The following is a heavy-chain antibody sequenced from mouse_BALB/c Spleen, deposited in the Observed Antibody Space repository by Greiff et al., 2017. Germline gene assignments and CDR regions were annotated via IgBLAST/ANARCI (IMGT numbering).Heavy chain of an antibody. V-gene: IGHV5-17*02. D-gene: IGHD4-1*01. CDR1: GFTFSSFG. CDR3: ARSELGSWFAY. J-gene: IGHJ3*01. CDR2: ISSGSSTI. Sequence: EVMLVESGGGLVQPGGSRKLSCAASGFTFSSFGMHWVRQAPEKGLEWVAYISSGSSTIYYADTVKGRFTISRDNPKNTLFLQMTSLRSEDTAMYYCARSELGSWFAYWGQGTLVTVSA.